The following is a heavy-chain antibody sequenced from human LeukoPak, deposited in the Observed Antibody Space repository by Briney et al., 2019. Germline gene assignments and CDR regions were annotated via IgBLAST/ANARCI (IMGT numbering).Heavy chain of an antibody. CDR3: ARDRLRFLEWLGIDY. V-gene: IGHV3-48*03. J-gene: IGHJ4*02. CDR2: ISSSGSTI. Sequence: GGSLRLSCAASGFTFSSYEMNWVRQAPGKGLEWVSYISSSGSTIYYADSVKGRFTISRDNSKNTLYLQMNSLRAEDTAVYYCARDRLRFLEWLGIDYWGQGTLVTVSS. CDR1: GFTFSSYE. D-gene: IGHD3-3*01.